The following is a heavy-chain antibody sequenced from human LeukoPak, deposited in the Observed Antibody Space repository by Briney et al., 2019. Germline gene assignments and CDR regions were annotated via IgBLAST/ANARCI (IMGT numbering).Heavy chain of an antibody. CDR2: ISSSSSYI. Sequence: GGSLRRSCAASGFTFSSYSMNWVRQAPGKGLEWVSSISSSSSYIYYADSVKGRFTISRDNAKNSLYLQMNSLRAEDTAVYYCASSGYCSGGSCPWGQGTLVTVSS. V-gene: IGHV3-21*01. CDR1: GFTFSSYS. CDR3: ASSGYCSGGSCP. D-gene: IGHD2-15*01. J-gene: IGHJ5*02.